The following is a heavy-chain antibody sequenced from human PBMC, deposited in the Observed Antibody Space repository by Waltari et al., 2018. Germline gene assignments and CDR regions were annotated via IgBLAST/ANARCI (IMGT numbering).Heavy chain of an antibody. D-gene: IGHD6-13*01. V-gene: IGHV4-38-2*01. CDR1: GYSISSGYY. Sequence: QVQLQESGPGLVKPSETLSLTWAVSGYSISSGYYWGWIRQPPGKGLEWIGNIYHSGSTHYNPSLKSRVTISVDTSKNQFSLKLSSVTAADTAVYYCARRAAITAAGPTYYMDVWGKGTTVTVSS. CDR2: IYHSGST. J-gene: IGHJ6*03. CDR3: ARRAAITAAGPTYYMDV.